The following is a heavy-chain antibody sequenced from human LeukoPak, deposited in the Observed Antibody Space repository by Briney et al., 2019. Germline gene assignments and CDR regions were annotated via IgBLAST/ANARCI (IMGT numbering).Heavy chain of an antibody. CDR3: AKERKLLPFDC. V-gene: IGHV3-74*03. J-gene: IGHJ4*02. D-gene: IGHD4-23*01. Sequence: GGSLRLSCAASGFTFNNAWMSWVRQAPGKGLVWVSRINIDGSSTTYADSVKGRFTISRDNSKNTLYLQMNSLRAEDTAVYYCAKERKLLPFDCWGQGTLVTVSS. CDR1: GFTFNNAW. CDR2: INIDGSST.